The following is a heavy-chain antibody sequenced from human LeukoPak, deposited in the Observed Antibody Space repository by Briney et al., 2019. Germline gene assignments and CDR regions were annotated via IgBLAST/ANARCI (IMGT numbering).Heavy chain of an antibody. CDR3: ARDSTIQDYYGMDV. CDR1: GGSISSYY. V-gene: IGHV4-59*01. D-gene: IGHD1-1*01. Sequence: PSETLSLTCTVSGGSISSYYWSWIRQPPGKGLEWIGYIYYSGSTNYNPSLKSRVTISVDTSKNQFSLKLSSVTAADTAVYYCARDSTIQDYYGMDVWGQGTTVTVSS. CDR2: IYYSGST. J-gene: IGHJ6*02.